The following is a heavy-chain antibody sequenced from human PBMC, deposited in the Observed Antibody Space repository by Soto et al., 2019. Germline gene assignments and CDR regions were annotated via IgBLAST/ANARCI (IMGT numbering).Heavy chain of an antibody. CDR1: GFTFSSYA. CDR2: ISGSGGST. J-gene: IGHJ6*02. V-gene: IGHV3-23*01. Sequence: GGSLRLSCAASGFTFSSYAMSWVRQAPGKGLEWVSAISGSGGSTYYADSVKGRFTISRDNSKNTLYLQMNSLRAEDTAVYYCAKAYDFWSGYPPRYMDVWGQGTTVTVSS. CDR3: AKAYDFWSGYPPRYMDV. D-gene: IGHD3-3*01.